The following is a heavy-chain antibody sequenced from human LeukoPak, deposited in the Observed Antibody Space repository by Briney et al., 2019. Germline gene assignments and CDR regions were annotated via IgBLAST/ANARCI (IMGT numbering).Heavy chain of an antibody. J-gene: IGHJ4*02. CDR1: GFTFSSYG. Sequence: GRSLRLSSAASGFTFSSYGMHWVRQARGKGLEWVAVIWYDGSNKYYADSVKGRFTISRDNSKNTLYLQMNSLRAEDTAVYYCAKVSVYSGDCDYWGQGTLVTVSS. CDR3: AKVSVYSGDCDY. V-gene: IGHV3-33*06. CDR2: IWYDGSNK. D-gene: IGHD1-26*01.